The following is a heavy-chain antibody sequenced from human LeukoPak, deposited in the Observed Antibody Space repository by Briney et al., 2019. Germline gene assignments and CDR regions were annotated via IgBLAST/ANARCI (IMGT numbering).Heavy chain of an antibody. V-gene: IGHV3-74*01. CDR2: INSGGSST. CDR1: GFTFSSYW. CDR3: ARDRLYYDILTGYYMFDP. Sequence: PGGSLRLSCAASGFTFSSYWMHWVRQAPGKGLVWVSRINSGGSSTSYADSVKGRFTISRDNAKNTLYLQMNSLRAEDTAVYYCARDRLYYDILTGYYMFDPWGQGTLVTVSS. D-gene: IGHD3-9*01. J-gene: IGHJ5*02.